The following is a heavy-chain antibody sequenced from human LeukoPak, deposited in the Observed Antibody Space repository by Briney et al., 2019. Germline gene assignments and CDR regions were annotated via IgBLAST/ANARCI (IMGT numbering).Heavy chain of an antibody. CDR3: TRLHPYNYYY. CDR1: GFTVSSNY. CDR2: IRSKAYGGTT. Sequence: GGSLRLSCAASGFTVSSNYMSWVRQAPGKGLEWVGFIRSKAYGGTTEYAASVKGRFTISRDDSKSIAYLQMNSLKTEDTAVYYCTRLHPYNYYYWGQGTLVTVSS. D-gene: IGHD5-24*01. V-gene: IGHV3-71*01. J-gene: IGHJ4*02.